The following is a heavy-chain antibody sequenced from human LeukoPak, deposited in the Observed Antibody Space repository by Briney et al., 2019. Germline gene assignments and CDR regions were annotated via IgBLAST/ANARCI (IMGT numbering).Heavy chain of an antibody. CDR1: GGTFSSYV. V-gene: IGHV1-69*13. CDR2: IIPIFGTA. D-gene: IGHD1-7*01. J-gene: IGHJ6*04. CDR3: ARSCRTGATYYYYGMDV. Sequence: ASVKVSCKASGGTFSSYVISWVRQAPGQGLEWMGGIIPIFGTANYAQKFQGRVTITADESTSTAYMELSSLRSEDTAVYYCARSCRTGATYYYYGMDVWGKGTTVTVSS.